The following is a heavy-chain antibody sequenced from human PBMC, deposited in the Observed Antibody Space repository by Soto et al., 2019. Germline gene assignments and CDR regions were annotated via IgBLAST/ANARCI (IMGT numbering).Heavy chain of an antibody. J-gene: IGHJ5*02. CDR3: VRGDYGDYSHWFDP. CDR2: MNPNSGNT. Sequence: QVQLVQSGAEVKKPGASVRVSCKASGYTFTKFDINWVRQATGQGLELMGWMNPNSGNTGYAQKFQGRVTMTRNTSITTAYMELSTLRSEDTAVYYCVRGDYGDYSHWFDPWGQGTLVTASS. V-gene: IGHV1-8*01. D-gene: IGHD4-17*01. CDR1: GYTFTKFD.